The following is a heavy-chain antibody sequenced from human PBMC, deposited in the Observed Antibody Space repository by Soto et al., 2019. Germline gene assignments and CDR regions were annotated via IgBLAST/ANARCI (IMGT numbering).Heavy chain of an antibody. CDR2: INSGGSRT. Sequence: EVQLAECGGVLVQPGGSLRLSCVASGFTFSDHWMHWVRQAPGKGLVWVSRINSGGSRTNYADSVKGRFTISRDNAKNTLSLEMNSLSLEDMAVYYCARGNCSGDTCFFGGTHWGRGTLVTVSS. V-gene: IGHV3-74*01. CDR3: ARGNCSGDTCFFGGTH. D-gene: IGHD2-21*02. J-gene: IGHJ4*02. CDR1: GFTFSDHW.